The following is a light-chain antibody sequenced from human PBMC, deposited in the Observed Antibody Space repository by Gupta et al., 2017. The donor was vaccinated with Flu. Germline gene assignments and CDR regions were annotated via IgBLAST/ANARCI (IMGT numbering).Light chain of an antibody. V-gene: IGKV4-1*01. CDR3: QQDDSSPLT. J-gene: IGKJ1*01. CDR1: QNMFNSTNNKNN. CDR2: LAS. Sequence: SLGDRATINCRSSQNMFNSTNNKNNLAWYRQKPGQPPELLITLASTRESGVPDRFSGGGSGTDFTLTISSLQADDVAVYYCQQDDSSPLTFGQGTRVEIK.